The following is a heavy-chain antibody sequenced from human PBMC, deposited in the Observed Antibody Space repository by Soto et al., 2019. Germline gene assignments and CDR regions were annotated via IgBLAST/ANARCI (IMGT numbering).Heavy chain of an antibody. CDR2: IYSGGST. J-gene: IGHJ4*02. CDR1: GFTVSSNY. CDR3: ARGPSSGYYSYYFDY. Sequence: PGGSLRLSCAASGFTVSSNYMSWVRQAPGKGLEWVSVIYSGGSTYYADSVKGRFTISRDNSKNTLYLQMNSLRAEDTAVYYCARGPSSGYYSYYFDYWGQGTLVTVSS. V-gene: IGHV3-53*01. D-gene: IGHD3-22*01.